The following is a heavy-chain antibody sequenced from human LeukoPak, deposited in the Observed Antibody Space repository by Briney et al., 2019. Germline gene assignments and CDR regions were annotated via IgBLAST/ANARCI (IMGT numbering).Heavy chain of an antibody. CDR3: ANSYYYDSSGYYGY. CDR1: GFTFSSYG. Sequence: PGGSLRLSCAASGFTFSSYGMHWVRQAPGKGLEWVAVISYDGSNKYYADFVKGRFTISRDNSKNTLYLQMNSLRAEDTAVYYCANSYYYDSSGYYGYWGQGTLVTVSS. V-gene: IGHV3-30*18. D-gene: IGHD3-22*01. J-gene: IGHJ4*02. CDR2: ISYDGSNK.